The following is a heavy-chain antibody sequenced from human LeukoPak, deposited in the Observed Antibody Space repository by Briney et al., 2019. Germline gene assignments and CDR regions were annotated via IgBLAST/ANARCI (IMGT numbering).Heavy chain of an antibody. D-gene: IGHD7-27*01. CDR3: ARAPLNWGEDY. J-gene: IGHJ4*02. V-gene: IGHV3-66*01. CDR2: IYSGGST. CDR1: GFTVSSNY. Sequence: GSLRLSCAASGFTVSSNYMSWVRQAPGKGLEWVSVIYSGGSTYYAGSVKGRFTISRDNSKNTLYLQMNSLRAEDTAVYYCARAPLNWGEDYWGQGTLVTVSS.